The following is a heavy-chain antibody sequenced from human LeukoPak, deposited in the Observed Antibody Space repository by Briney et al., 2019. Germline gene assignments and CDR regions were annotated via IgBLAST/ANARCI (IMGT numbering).Heavy chain of an antibody. CDR1: GFTFSSYA. CDR3: ARLYYYDSSGYYSEDY. D-gene: IGHD3-22*01. J-gene: IGHJ4*02. V-gene: IGHV3-23*01. CDR2: ISGSGGST. Sequence: PGGSLRLSCAASGFTFSSYAMSWVRQAPGKGLEWVSAISGSGGSTYYADSVKGRFTISRDNSKNTLYLQMNSLRAEDTAVYYCARLYYYDSSGYYSEDYWGQGTLVTVSS.